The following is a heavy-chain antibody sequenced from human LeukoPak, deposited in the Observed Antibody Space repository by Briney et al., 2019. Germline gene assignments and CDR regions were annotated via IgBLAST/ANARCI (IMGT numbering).Heavy chain of an antibody. V-gene: IGHV3-11*04. J-gene: IGHJ4*02. CDR2: ISSSGSTI. Sequence: SGGSLRLSCAASGFTFSDYHMSWIRQAPGKGLEWVSYISSSGSTIYYADSVKGRFTISRDNAKNSLYLQMNSLRAEDTAVYYCARPSADFWSGYYFDYWGQGTLVTVSS. CDR3: ARPSADFWSGYYFDY. D-gene: IGHD3-3*01. CDR1: GFTFSDYH.